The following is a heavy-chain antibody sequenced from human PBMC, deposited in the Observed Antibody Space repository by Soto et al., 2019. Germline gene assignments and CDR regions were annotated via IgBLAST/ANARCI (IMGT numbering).Heavy chain of an antibody. D-gene: IGHD2-21*01. CDR1: DFIVSSNY. Sequence: EVQLVESGGDLIQAGGSLRLSCTASDFIVSSNYMSWVRQAPGKGLEWVSAIFRDENTYYADSVKGRFTISRDNSKNTVDLQMRSLRAEATAVYYCARSLFWPVYFDLGGRGALVTVSS. CDR2: IFRDENT. CDR3: ARSLFWPVYFDL. J-gene: IGHJ2*01. V-gene: IGHV3-53*01.